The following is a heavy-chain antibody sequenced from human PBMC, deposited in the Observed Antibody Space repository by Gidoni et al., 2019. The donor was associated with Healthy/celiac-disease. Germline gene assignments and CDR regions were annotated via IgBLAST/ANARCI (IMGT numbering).Heavy chain of an antibody. J-gene: IGHJ3*02. V-gene: IGHV4-31*03. CDR1: GGSISSGGYY. CDR2: IYYSGST. CDR3: ARDRGHVGYYDSSGSTFDI. Sequence: QVQLQESGPGLVKPSQTLSLTCTVSGGSISSGGYYWSWIRQHPGKGLEWIGYIYYSGSTYYNPSLKSRVTISVDTSKNQFSLKLSSVTAADTAVYYCARDRGHVGYYDSSGSTFDIWGQGTMVTVSS. D-gene: IGHD3-22*01.